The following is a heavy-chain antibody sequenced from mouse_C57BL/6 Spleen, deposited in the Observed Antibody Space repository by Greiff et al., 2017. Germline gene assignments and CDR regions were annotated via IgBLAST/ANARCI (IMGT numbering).Heavy chain of an antibody. D-gene: IGHD1-1*01. CDR2: ISYDGSN. Sequence: DVQLQQSGPGLVKPSQSLSLTCSVTGYSITSGYYWNWIRQFPGNQLEWMGYISYDGSNNYNPSLKNRISITRDTSKNQFFLKLNSVTTEDTATYYCARGGLDYGRIAYWGQGTLVTVSA. V-gene: IGHV3-6*01. CDR1: GYSITSGYY. J-gene: IGHJ3*01. CDR3: ARGGLDYGRIAY.